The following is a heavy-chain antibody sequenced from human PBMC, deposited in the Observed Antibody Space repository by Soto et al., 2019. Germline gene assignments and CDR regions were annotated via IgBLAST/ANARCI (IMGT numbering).Heavy chain of an antibody. V-gene: IGHV3-74*01. J-gene: IGHJ3*02. Sequence: GGSLRLSCAASGFTFSSYWMHWVRQAPGKGLVWVSRINSDGSSTSYADSVKGRFTIARDNAKNTLYLQMNSLRAEDTAVYYCARDRGYGGNNDAFDIWGQGTMVTVSS. CDR3: ARDRGYGGNNDAFDI. CDR2: INSDGSST. D-gene: IGHD4-17*01. CDR1: GFTFSSYW.